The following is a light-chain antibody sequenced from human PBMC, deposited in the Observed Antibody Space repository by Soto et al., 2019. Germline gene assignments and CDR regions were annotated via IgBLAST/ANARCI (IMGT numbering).Light chain of an antibody. CDR3: SSYTSSSTLV. J-gene: IGLJ1*01. V-gene: IGLV2-14*01. Sequence: QSALTQPASVSGSPGQSITISCTGTSSDVGGYNYVSWYQQHPSKAPKLMIYDVSNRPSGVSNRFSGSKSGNTASLTISGLQAEDEADYYCSSYTSSSTLVFGTGTQLTVL. CDR1: SSDVGGYNY. CDR2: DVS.